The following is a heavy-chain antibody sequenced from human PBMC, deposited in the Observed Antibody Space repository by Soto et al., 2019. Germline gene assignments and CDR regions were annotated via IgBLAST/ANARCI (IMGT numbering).Heavy chain of an antibody. Sequence: QVQLVQSGGEVKKPGSSVKVSCKASGSAFGSYTISWVRRAPGQGLEWMGGIIPNFGTANYAQKFQGRVTIIADNSTTTAYMELTSLRSEDTAVYYCARDLVLYGLDVWGQGTTVTVSS. D-gene: IGHD6-13*01. J-gene: IGHJ6*02. CDR3: ARDLVLYGLDV. CDR1: GSAFGSYT. CDR2: IIPNFGTA. V-gene: IGHV1-69*06.